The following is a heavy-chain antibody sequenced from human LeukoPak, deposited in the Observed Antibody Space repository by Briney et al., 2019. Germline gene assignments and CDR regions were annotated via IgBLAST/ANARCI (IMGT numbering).Heavy chain of an antibody. CDR1: GGSISSYY. CDR3: ARHPYYYYGMDV. V-gene: IGHV4-59*08. J-gene: IGHJ6*02. CDR2: IYYSGSI. Sequence: SETLSLTCTVSGGSISSYYWSWIRQPPGKGLEWIGYIYYSGSINYNPSLKSRVTISVDTSKNQFSLKLSSVTAADTAVYYCARHPYYYYGMDVWGQGTTVTVSS.